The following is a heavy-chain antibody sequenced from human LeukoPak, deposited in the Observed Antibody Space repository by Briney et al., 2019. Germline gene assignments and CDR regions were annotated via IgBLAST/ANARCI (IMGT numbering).Heavy chain of an antibody. CDR1: GFTFSSYA. CDR2: IRGSGGST. CDR3: AKVDGVVVPAAHYFDY. J-gene: IGHJ4*02. Sequence: GGSLRLSCAASGFTFSSYAMSWVRQAPGGGLEWVSAIRGSGGSTYYADSVKGRFTISRDNSKNTLYLQMNSLRAEDTAVYYCAKVDGVVVPAAHYFDYWGQGTLVTVSS. V-gene: IGHV3-23*01. D-gene: IGHD2-2*01.